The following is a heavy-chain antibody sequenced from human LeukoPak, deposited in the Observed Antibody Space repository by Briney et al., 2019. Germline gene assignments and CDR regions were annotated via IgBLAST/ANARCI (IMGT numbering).Heavy chain of an antibody. Sequence: GGSLRLSCAASGFTFRTYAMSWVRQAPGKGLECVSVIPGAGGGGNKTYYADSVRGRFSISRDDSKNVLFLQMNDLRVDDTAVYFCATTVTLDFWGQGTRVLVSS. D-gene: IGHD1-1*01. CDR3: ATTVTLDF. V-gene: IGHV3-23*01. CDR2: IPGAGGGGNKT. J-gene: IGHJ4*02. CDR1: GFTFRTYA.